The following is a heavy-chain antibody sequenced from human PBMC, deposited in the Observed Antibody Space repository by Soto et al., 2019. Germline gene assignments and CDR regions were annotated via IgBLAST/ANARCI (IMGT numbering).Heavy chain of an antibody. Sequence: GGSLRLSCAASGFTFSSYEMNWVRQAPGKGLEWASYISSSGSTIYYADSVKGRFTISRDNAKNSLYLQMNSLRAEDTAVYYCASDSYYYDSSGYLSIWGQGTTVTVSS. CDR2: ISSSGSTI. CDR3: ASDSYYYDSSGYLSI. J-gene: IGHJ6*02. D-gene: IGHD3-22*01. CDR1: GFTFSSYE. V-gene: IGHV3-48*03.